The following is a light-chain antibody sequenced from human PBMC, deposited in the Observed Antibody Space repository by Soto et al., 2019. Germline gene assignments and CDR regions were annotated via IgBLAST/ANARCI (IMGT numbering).Light chain of an antibody. CDR1: QSVRSN. CDR2: VAS. CDR3: QKYETWPIT. J-gene: IGKJ5*01. Sequence: IVMTQSPAILSVSPGEGATLSCRASQSVRSNLAWYQQKPGQAPRPLIYVASTRASGIPARFSGSGSGTEYSLTISSLQSGDIALYFCQKYETWPITFGRGTRLEIK. V-gene: IGKV3-15*01.